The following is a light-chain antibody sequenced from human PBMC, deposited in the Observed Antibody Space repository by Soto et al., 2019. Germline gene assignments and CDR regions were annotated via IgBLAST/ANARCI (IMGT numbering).Light chain of an antibody. CDR3: SSYTSSSTYV. J-gene: IGLJ1*01. CDR2: DVS. V-gene: IGLV2-14*01. Sequence: QSVLTQPASVSGSPRQSITISCTGTSSDVGCYNYVSWYQQHPTKAPKLMIYDVSNRPSVVSNRFSGSKSGNTASLTISGLQDEDEADYYCSSYTSSSTYVFGTGTKLTVL. CDR1: SSDVGCYNY.